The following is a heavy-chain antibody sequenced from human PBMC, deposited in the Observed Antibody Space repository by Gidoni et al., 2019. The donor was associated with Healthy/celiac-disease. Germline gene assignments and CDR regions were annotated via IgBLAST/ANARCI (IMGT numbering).Heavy chain of an antibody. D-gene: IGHD3-22*01. CDR2: ISYDGSNK. CDR1: GFTFSSYA. J-gene: IGHJ3*02. Sequence: QVQLVESGGGVVQPGRSLRLSCAASGFTFSSYAMHWVRQAPGKGLEWVAVISYDGSNKYYADSVKGRFTISRDNSKNTLYLQMNSLRAEDTAVYYCARDRHDSSGYYLEAFDIWGQGTMVTVSS. CDR3: ARDRHDSSGYYLEAFDI. V-gene: IGHV3-30-3*01.